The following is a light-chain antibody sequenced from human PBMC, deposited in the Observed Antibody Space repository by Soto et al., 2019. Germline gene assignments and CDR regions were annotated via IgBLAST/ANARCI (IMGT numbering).Light chain of an antibody. CDR3: QSYDSSNRDVV. V-gene: IGLV6-57*02. Sequence: NFVLTQPHSVSEAPGKTVTISCTGSSGSIASNYVQWYQQRPGSAPTTVIYEDNQRPSGXPXXXSXSIDSSSYSASLTISGLKTEDEADYYCQSYDSSNRDVVFGGGTKLTVL. CDR1: SGSIASNY. J-gene: IGLJ2*01. CDR2: EDN.